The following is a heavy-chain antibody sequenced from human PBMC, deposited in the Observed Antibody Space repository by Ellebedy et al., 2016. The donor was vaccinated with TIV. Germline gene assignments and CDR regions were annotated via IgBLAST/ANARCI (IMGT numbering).Heavy chain of an antibody. Sequence: GASLKISCAASSITFSSYWMCWLRQAPGKRLEWVARIKQDGSERPYVDSEKGRFTISRGNAKDSLYLQISSLRAEATAVYYCARDQGWAVAGTTRFDCWGQGTLVTVSS. CDR1: SITFSSYW. J-gene: IGHJ4*02. CDR3: ARDQGWAVAGTTRFDC. D-gene: IGHD6-19*01. V-gene: IGHV3-7*01. CDR2: IKQDGSER.